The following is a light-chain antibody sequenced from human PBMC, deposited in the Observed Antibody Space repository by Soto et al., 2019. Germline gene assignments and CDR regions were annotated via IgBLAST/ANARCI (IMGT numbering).Light chain of an antibody. CDR2: QDT. Sequence: SSELTQPPSVSVSPGQTASITCSGNNLGSKYACWYQQKPGQSPVLIIYQDTKRPSGIPERYSGSNSGSTATLTISGTQALDEADYYCQAWDSSTSNYVFGTGTKLTVL. CDR3: QAWDSSTSNYV. V-gene: IGLV3-1*01. CDR1: NLGSKY. J-gene: IGLJ1*01.